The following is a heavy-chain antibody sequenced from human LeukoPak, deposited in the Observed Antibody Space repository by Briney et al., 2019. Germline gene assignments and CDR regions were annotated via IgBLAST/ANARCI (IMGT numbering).Heavy chain of an antibody. CDR3: ARHGSYYGSAPHYYFDY. Sequence: SETLSLTCTVSGGSISSYYWSWIRQPPGKGLDWIGSIFYSGSTYYNPSLKSRVTISVDTSKNQFSLKLSSVTAADTAVYYCARHGSYYGSAPHYYFDYWGQGTLVTVSS. CDR1: GGSISSYY. J-gene: IGHJ4*02. D-gene: IGHD3-10*01. V-gene: IGHV4-39*01. CDR2: IFYSGST.